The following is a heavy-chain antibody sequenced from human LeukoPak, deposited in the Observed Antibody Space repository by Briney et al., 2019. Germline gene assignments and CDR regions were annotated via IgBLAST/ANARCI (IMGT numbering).Heavy chain of an antibody. CDR2: IYHSGST. D-gene: IGHD3-22*01. V-gene: IGHV4-38-2*02. CDR1: GYSISSGYY. CDR3: ARAPRYYDSSGYYYLDY. Sequence: SETLSLTCTVSGYSISSGYYWGWIRQPPGKGLEWIGSIYHSGSTYYNPSLKSRVTISVDTSKNQFSLKLSSVTAADTAVYYCARAPRYYDSSGYYYLDYWGQGTLVTVSS. J-gene: IGHJ4*02.